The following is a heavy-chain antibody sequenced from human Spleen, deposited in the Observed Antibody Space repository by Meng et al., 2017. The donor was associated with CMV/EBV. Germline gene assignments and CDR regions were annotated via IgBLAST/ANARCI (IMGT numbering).Heavy chain of an antibody. V-gene: IGHV1-18*01. J-gene: IGHJ4*02. CDR1: GYTFTSYG. CDR3: VRLAGGVDY. Sequence: ASVKVSCKASGYTFTSYGISWVRQAPGQGLEWMGWISAYNGNTNYAQKFQGRVTMTRDTSISTAYMELSSLRSDDTAVYYCVRLAGGVDYWGQGTLVTVSS. D-gene: IGHD3-10*01. CDR2: ISAYNGNT.